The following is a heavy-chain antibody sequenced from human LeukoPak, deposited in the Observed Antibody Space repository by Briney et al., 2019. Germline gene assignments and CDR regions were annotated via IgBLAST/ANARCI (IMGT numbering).Heavy chain of an antibody. J-gene: IGHJ5*02. D-gene: IGHD6-19*01. V-gene: IGHV3-74*03. CDR3: ARTFGSGRYPGDWFDP. CDR2: IYSDGSST. CDR1: GFPFSNYW. Sequence: GGSLRLSCTASGFPFSNYWMHWVRQGPGKGLEWVSRIYSDGSSTTYADSVKGRFTTSRDNAKNTLYLQMSSLRVEDTAVYYCARTFGSGRYPGDWFDPWGQGTLVTVSS.